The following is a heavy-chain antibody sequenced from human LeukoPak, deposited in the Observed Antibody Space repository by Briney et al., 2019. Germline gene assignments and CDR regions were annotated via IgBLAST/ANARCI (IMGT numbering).Heavy chain of an antibody. CDR3: ARALPRSQQLVRSGNYYYGMDV. Sequence: GASVKVSCKASGYTFTGHYMHWVRQAPGQGLEWMGWINPNSGGTNYAQKFQGRVTMTRDTSISTAYMELSRLRSDDTAVYYCARALPRSQQLVRSGNYYYGMDVWGQGTTVTVSS. CDR1: GYTFTGHY. CDR2: INPNSGGT. V-gene: IGHV1-2*02. D-gene: IGHD6-13*01. J-gene: IGHJ6*02.